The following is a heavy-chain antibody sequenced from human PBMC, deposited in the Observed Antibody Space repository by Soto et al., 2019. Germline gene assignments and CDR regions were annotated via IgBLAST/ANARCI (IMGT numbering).Heavy chain of an antibody. Sequence: EVQLVESGGGLVQPGGSLRLSCATSGFTVSHNYMRWVRQAPGKGLEWVSLMYRGGATYNADTVKGRFTISRDTSKTTVYLQMNSMRAEDPAVYYCARDWTYNWVGGQGTVVTVSS. J-gene: IGHJ4*02. CDR1: GFTVSHNY. D-gene: IGHD1-1*01. V-gene: IGHV3-66*01. CDR2: MYRGGAT. CDR3: ARDWTYNWV.